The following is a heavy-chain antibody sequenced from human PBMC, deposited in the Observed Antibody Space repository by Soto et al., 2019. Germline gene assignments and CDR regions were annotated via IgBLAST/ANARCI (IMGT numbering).Heavy chain of an antibody. CDR2: IYYSGST. D-gene: IGHD3-16*02. CDR3: AREKEITFGGVIVTQYNWFDP. V-gene: IGHV4-59*06. Sequence: SETLSLTCTVSGGSISSYYWSWIRQHPGKGLEWIGYIYYSGSTYYNPSLKSRVTISVDTSKNQFSLKLSSVTAADTAVYYCAREKEITFGGVIVTQYNWFDPWGQGTLVTVSS. J-gene: IGHJ5*02. CDR1: GGSISSYY.